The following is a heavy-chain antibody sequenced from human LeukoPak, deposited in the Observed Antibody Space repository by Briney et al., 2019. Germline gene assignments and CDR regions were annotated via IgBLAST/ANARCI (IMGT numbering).Heavy chain of an antibody. D-gene: IGHD5-12*01. V-gene: IGHV3-48*04. CDR3: ARDHRYAFDN. J-gene: IGHJ4*02. Sequence: PGGFLRLSCAASGFTFSSYWMHWVRQAPGKGLEWISYVGISSGNTKYADSVKGRFTISGDSAKNSVFLQMNSLRVEDTAVYFCARDHRYAFDNWGQGTLVTVSS. CDR2: VGISSGNT. CDR1: GFTFSSYW.